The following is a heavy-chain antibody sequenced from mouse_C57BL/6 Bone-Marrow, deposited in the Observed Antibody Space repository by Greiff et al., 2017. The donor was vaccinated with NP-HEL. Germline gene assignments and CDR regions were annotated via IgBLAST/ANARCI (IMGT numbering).Heavy chain of an antibody. CDR3: ARGGYGSYDCWYFDV. Sequence: VQLQQSGAELVKPGASVKLSCTASGFNITDYYMHWVKQRPEQGLEWIGRIDPADGETKYAPKFQGKATLTADTSSNTAYLQLSSLTSEDTAVYYCARGGYGSYDCWYFDVWGTGTTVTVSS. J-gene: IGHJ1*03. CDR1: GFNITDYY. V-gene: IGHV14-2*01. D-gene: IGHD2-1*01. CDR2: IDPADGET.